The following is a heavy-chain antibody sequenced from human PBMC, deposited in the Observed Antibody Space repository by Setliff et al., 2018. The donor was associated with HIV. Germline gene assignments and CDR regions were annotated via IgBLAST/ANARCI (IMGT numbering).Heavy chain of an antibody. CDR1: GGSIDNNKYY. Sequence: SETLSLTCSVSGGSIDNNKYYWTWIRQPPGKGLEWTGSIYHTGRTYYNRSLESRLTISIDSSKNQFSLKLTAVTAADTAMYDCASRIYYYDESRVLREEGFVPWGQGTLVTVSS. J-gene: IGHJ5*02. D-gene: IGHD3-22*01. V-gene: IGHV4-39*01. CDR2: IYHTGRT. CDR3: ASRIYYYDESRVLREEGFVP.